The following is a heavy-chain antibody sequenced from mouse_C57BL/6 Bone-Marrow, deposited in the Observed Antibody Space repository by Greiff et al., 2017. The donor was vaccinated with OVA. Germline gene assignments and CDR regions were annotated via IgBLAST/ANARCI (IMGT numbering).Heavy chain of an antibody. J-gene: IGHJ3*01. D-gene: IGHD2-1*01. CDR3: ARNGNYTFAY. CDR1: GYTFTDYN. CDR2: INPNNGGT. Sequence: EVQLQQSGPELVKPGASVKIPCKASGYTFTDYNMDWVKQSPGKSLEWIGDINPNNGGTIYNQKVKGKATSTVDKYTSTAYRELRSLTSEDTAVYYCARNGNYTFAYWGQGTLVTVSA. V-gene: IGHV1-18*01.